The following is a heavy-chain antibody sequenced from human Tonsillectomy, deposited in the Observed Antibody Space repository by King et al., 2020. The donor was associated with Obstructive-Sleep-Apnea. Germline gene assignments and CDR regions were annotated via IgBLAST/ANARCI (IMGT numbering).Heavy chain of an antibody. J-gene: IGHJ6*02. V-gene: IGHV4-39*07. D-gene: IGHD2-15*01. CDR3: ASERDIVVVVAADIYGMDV. Sequence: QLQESGPGLVKPSETLSLTCTVSGGSISSSTYYWVWVRQPPGKGLEWIGSIYYSGSTYYNPSLKSRVTISVDKSKNQFSLKLSSVTAAAPAGYYCASERDIVVVVAADIYGMDVWGQGTTVTVSS. CDR2: IYYSGST. CDR1: GGSISSSTYY.